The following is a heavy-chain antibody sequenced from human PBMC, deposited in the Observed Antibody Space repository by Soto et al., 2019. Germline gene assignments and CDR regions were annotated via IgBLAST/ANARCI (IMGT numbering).Heavy chain of an antibody. J-gene: IGHJ6*02. D-gene: IGHD2-2*01. V-gene: IGHV3-30*18. CDR3: VKSLGFCSSSSCSRDYYYYYGMDV. CDR2: ISYDGVNK. Sequence: GGSLRLSCAASGFTFSSYGMHWVRQAPGKGLGWVTLISYDGVNKYYADSVKGRFSISRDNSRNTLYLQMNSLRPEDAAVYYCVKSLGFCSSSSCSRDYYYYYGMDVWGQGTTVTV. CDR1: GFTFSSYG.